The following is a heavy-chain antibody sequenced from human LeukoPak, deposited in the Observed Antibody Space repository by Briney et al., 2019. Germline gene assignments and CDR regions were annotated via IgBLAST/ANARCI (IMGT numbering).Heavy chain of an antibody. CDR3: ARDGLGYCSGGSCYGDFDY. CDR2: ISSSSYI. Sequence: GGSLRLSCAASGFTFSSYSMNWVRQAPGKGLEWVSSISSSSYIYYADSVKGRFTISRDNAKNSLYLQMNSLRAEDTAVYYCARDGLGYCSGGSCYGDFDYWGQGTLVTVSS. J-gene: IGHJ4*02. V-gene: IGHV3-21*01. D-gene: IGHD2-15*01. CDR1: GFTFSSYS.